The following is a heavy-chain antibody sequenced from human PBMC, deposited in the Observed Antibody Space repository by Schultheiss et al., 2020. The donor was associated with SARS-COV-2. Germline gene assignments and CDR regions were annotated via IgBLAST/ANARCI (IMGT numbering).Heavy chain of an antibody. CDR1: GFTFSSYA. Sequence: GESLKISCAASGFTFSSYAMHWVRQAPGKGLEWVAVIWYDGSNKYYADSVKGRFTISRDNSKNTLYLQMNSLRAEDTAVYYCAKDERCGYCSSTSCAGDAFDIWGQGTMVTVSS. V-gene: IGHV3-30*07. CDR2: IWYDGSNK. D-gene: IGHD2-2*01. J-gene: IGHJ3*02. CDR3: AKDERCGYCSSTSCAGDAFDI.